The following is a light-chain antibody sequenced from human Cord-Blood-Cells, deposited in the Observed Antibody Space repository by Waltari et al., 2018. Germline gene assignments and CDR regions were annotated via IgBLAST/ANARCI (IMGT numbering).Light chain of an antibody. CDR1: QSFTVN. J-gene: IGKJ4*01. V-gene: IGKV3-15*01. CDR3: QQYNNWPPLT. CDR2: GAS. Sequence: EIVMTQSPGTLSVSPGESATLSCRASQSFTVNLAWYQQKPGQAPRLLIYGASTRATGIPTRFRCSGSGTEFTLTISSRQSEDFAVYYCQQYNNWPPLTFGGGTKVEIK.